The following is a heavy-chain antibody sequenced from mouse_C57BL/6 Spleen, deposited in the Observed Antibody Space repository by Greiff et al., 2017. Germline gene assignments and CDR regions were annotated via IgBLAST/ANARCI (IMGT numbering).Heavy chain of an antibody. V-gene: IGHV14-2*01. Sequence: EVQRVESGAELVKPGASVKLSCTASGFNIKDYYMHWVKQRTEQGLEWIGRIDPEDGETKYAPKFQGKATITADTSSNTAYLQLSSLTSEDTAVYYCASGDSSGYGAMDYWGQGTSVTVSS. CDR1: GFNIKDYY. J-gene: IGHJ4*01. D-gene: IGHD3-2*02. CDR3: ASGDSSGYGAMDY. CDR2: IDPEDGET.